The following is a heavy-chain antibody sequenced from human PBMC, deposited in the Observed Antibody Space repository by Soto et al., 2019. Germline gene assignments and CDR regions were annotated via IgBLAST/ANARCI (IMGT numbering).Heavy chain of an antibody. D-gene: IGHD3-22*01. V-gene: IGHV3-15*07. Sequence: EVQLMESGGGLIKPGGSLRLSCAASGFTFSNAWMNWVRQAPGKGLEWVGRIKSKTDGGKTDYAAPVKGRFTISRDDSKNTLYLKMNSLTTEDTAVYYCTTVLTVYSYDNSGYSFWGQGTLVTVSS. CDR1: GFTFSNAW. CDR3: TTVLTVYSYDNSGYSF. J-gene: IGHJ4*02. CDR2: IKSKTDGGKT.